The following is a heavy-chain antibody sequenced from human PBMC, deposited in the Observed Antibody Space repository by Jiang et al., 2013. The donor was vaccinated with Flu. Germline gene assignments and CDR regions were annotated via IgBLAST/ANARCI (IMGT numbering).Heavy chain of an antibody. CDR2: MYYSGST. V-gene: IGHV4-39*01. Sequence: GPGLVKPSETLSLTCIVSGDSISSSSYYWGWIRQPPGKGLEWIGSMYYSGSTYNNPSLKSRVTISVDTSKNQFSLKLSSVTAADTAVYYCARPIVATIRWSDAFDIWGQGDNGHRLF. D-gene: IGHD5-12*01. CDR1: GDSISSSSYY. CDR3: ARPIVATIRWSDAFDI. J-gene: IGHJ3*02.